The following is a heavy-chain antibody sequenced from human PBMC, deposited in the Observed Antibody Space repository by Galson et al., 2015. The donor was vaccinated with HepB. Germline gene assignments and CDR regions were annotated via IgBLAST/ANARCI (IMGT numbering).Heavy chain of an antibody. CDR1: GGTFSSYS. D-gene: IGHD5-24*01. V-gene: IGHV1-69*08. Sequence: SVKVSCKASGGTFSSYSISWVRQAPGQGLEWMGRIIHLLGTTNYAQKFQGRVTISADKSTTAVYMELSSLRSEDTAVYYCASRDAYQGWHEYFQKWGQGTLVTVSS. J-gene: IGHJ1*01. CDR2: IIHLLGTT. CDR3: ASRDAYQGWHEYFQK.